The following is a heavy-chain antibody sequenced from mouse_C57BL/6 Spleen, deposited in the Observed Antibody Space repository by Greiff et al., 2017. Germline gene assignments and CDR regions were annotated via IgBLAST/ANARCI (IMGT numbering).Heavy chain of an antibody. D-gene: IGHD2-10*01. J-gene: IGHJ2*01. CDR2: ISNGGGST. CDR3: ARQLGLLGGYFDY. CDR1: GFTFSDYY. V-gene: IGHV5-12*01. Sequence: EVKLVESGGGLVQPGGSLKLSCAASGFTFSDYYMYWVRQTPEKRLEWVAYISNGGGSTYYPDTVKGRFTISRDNAKNTLYLQMSRLKSEDTAMYYCARQLGLLGGYFDYWGQGTTLTVSS.